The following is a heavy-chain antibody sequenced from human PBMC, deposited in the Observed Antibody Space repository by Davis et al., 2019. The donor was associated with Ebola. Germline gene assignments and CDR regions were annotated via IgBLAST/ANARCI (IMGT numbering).Heavy chain of an antibody. D-gene: IGHD1-1*01. CDR2: ISAYNGNT. Sequence: SVTVSRQASGYTFTSYGISWVRQAPGQGLEWMGWISAYNGNTNYAQKLQGRVTMTTDTSTSTAYMELRSLRSDDTAVYFCARAQFPTTSDHWGQGTLVTVSS. CDR3: ARAQFPTTSDH. J-gene: IGHJ4*02. CDR1: GYTFTSYG. V-gene: IGHV1-18*01.